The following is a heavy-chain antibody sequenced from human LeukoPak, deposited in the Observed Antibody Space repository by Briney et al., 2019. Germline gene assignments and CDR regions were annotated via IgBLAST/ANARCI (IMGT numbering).Heavy chain of an antibody. J-gene: IGHJ6*03. CDR3: ARDSVGFYYMDV. Sequence: LETLSLTCTVSGGSISNYYWYWIRQPPGKGLEWIGYIYDSGSTNYNPSLKSRVTISVDTSKNQFSLKLSSVTAADTAVYYCARDSVGFYYMDVWGKGTMVTASS. CDR1: GGSISNYY. D-gene: IGHD3-10*01. CDR2: IYDSGST. V-gene: IGHV4-59*01.